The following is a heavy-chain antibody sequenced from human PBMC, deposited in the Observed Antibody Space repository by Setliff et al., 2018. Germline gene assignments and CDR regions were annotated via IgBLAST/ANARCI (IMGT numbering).Heavy chain of an antibody. V-gene: IGHV1-46*01. CDR3: ARSYPIGYCSGGSCYVLDY. J-gene: IGHJ4*02. D-gene: IGHD2-15*01. CDR1: GYTFTSYY. CDR2: INPSGGST. Sequence: ASVKVSCKASGYTFTSYYMHWVRQAPGQGLEWMGIINPSGGSTSYAQKFQGRVTITRDTSASTAYMELSSLRSEDTAVYYCARSYPIGYCSGGSCYVLDYWGQGTLVTVSS.